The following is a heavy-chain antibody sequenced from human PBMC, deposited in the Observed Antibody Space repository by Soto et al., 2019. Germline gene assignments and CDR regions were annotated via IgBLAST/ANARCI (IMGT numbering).Heavy chain of an antibody. J-gene: IGHJ6*03. CDR1: GGSISSYY. CDR3: ARVDQDFVGNYYDYYMDV. D-gene: IGHD2-21*01. V-gene: IGHV4-59*01. CDR2: IYYSGST. Sequence: QVQLQESGPGLVKPSETLSLTCTVSGGSISSYYWGWILQPPGKGLEWIGYIYYSGSTNYNPSLKSRVTISVDASKHQFSLRLSSVTAADTAVYYCARVDQDFVGNYYDYYMDVWGKGTTVTVSS.